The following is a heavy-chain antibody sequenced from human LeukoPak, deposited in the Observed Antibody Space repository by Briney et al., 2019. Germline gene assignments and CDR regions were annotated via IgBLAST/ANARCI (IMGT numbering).Heavy chain of an antibody. CDR1: GGSISSSSYY. CDR3: ARDPIPIAAAGLSFDY. V-gene: IGHV4-39*07. Sequence: PSETLSLTCTVSGGSISSSSYYWGWIRQPPGKGLEWIGSIYYSGSTYYNPSLKSRVTISVDTSKNQFSLKPSSVTAADTAVYYCARDPIPIAAAGLSFDYWGQGTLVTVSS. CDR2: IYYSGST. J-gene: IGHJ4*02. D-gene: IGHD6-13*01.